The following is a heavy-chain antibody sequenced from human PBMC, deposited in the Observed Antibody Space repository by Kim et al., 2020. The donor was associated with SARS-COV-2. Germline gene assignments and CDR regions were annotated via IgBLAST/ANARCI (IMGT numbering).Heavy chain of an antibody. D-gene: IGHD2-2*01. CDR1: GGSFSGYY. Sequence: SETLSLTCAVYGGSFSGYYWSWIRQPPGKGLEWIGEINHSGSTNYNPSLKSRVTISVNTSKNQFSLKLSSVTAADTAVYYCARGPSIVVVPADEDTLDYWGQGTLVTVSS. CDR3: ARGPSIVVVPADEDTLDY. CDR2: INHSGST. V-gene: IGHV4-34*01. J-gene: IGHJ4*02.